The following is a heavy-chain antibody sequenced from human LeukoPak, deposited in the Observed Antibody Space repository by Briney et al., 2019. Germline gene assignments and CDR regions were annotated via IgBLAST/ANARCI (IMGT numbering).Heavy chain of an antibody. CDR3: ARSYYDSSGYYAGY. Sequence: ASVKVSCKVSGYTLTELSMHWVRQAPGKGLEWMGGFDPEDGETIYAQKLQGRVTMTTDTSTSTAYMELRSLRSDDTAVYYCARSYYDSSGYYAGYWGQGTLVTVSS. V-gene: IGHV1-24*01. CDR1: GYTLTELS. CDR2: FDPEDGET. J-gene: IGHJ4*02. D-gene: IGHD3-22*01.